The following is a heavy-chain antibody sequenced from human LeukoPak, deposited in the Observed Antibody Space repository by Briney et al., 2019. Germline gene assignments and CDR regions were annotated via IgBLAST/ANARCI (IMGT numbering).Heavy chain of an antibody. V-gene: IGHV4-61*02. CDR1: GGSISSGSYY. CDR3: ANSYGIAVAGMI. J-gene: IGHJ4*02. D-gene: IGHD6-19*01. Sequence: SQTLSLTCTVSGGSISSGSYYWSWIRQPAGKGLEWIGRIYTSGSTNYNPSLRSRVTISVDTSKNQFSLKLSSVTAADTAVYYCANSYGIAVAGMIWGQGTLVTVSS. CDR2: IYTSGST.